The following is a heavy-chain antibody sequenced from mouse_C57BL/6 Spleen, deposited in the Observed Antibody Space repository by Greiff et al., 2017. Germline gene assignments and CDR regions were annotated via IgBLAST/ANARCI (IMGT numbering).Heavy chain of an antibody. J-gene: IGHJ3*01. CDR2: INPSTGGT. D-gene: IGHD1-1*01. CDR1: GYSFTGYY. CDR3: ANHLLLRY. V-gene: IGHV1-42*01. Sequence: VQLKESGPELVKPGASVKISCKASGYSFTGYYMNWVKQSPEKSLEWIGEINPSTGGTTYNQKFKAKATLTVDKSSSTAYMQLKSLTSEDSAVYYCANHLLLRYWGQGTLVTVSA.